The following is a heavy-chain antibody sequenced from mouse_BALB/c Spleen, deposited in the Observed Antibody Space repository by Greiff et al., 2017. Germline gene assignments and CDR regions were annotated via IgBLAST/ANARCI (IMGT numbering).Heavy chain of an antibody. Sequence: QVQLKESGPGLVAPSQTLSITCTASGFSLTSYGVHWVRQPPGKGLEWLGVIWAGGSTNYNSALMSRLSISKDNSKSQVFLKMHSLQTDDTAMYYGAGDLGDWGQGTTRTVSA. CDR3: AGDLGD. V-gene: IGHV2-9*02. CDR2: IWAGGST. D-gene: IGHD4-1*01. CDR1: GFSLTSYG. J-gene: IGHJ2*01.